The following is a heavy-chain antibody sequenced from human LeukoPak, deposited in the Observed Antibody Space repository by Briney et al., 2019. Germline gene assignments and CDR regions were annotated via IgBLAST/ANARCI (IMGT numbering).Heavy chain of an antibody. J-gene: IGHJ4*02. D-gene: IGHD6-19*01. Sequence: GASVKVSCKASGYTFTRNGISWVRQAPGQGLEWMGWINGYNGNTKYAQKLQGRVTMTTDTSTTTAYMELWSLRSDDTAVYYCAREGWGTYSSGPYYFDYWGQGTLITVSS. V-gene: IGHV1-18*04. CDR3: AREGWGTYSSGPYYFDY. CDR2: INGYNGNT. CDR1: GYTFTRNG.